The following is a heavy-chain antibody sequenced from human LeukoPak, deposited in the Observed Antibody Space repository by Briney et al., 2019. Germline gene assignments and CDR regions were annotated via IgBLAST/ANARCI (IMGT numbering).Heavy chain of an antibody. J-gene: IGHJ4*02. CDR3: AGDLGRDPYGSGSYWGSDY. CDR1: RFTFSSYW. V-gene: IGHV3-7*01. CDR2: IKEDGSEK. D-gene: IGHD3-10*01. Sequence: GESLRLSCAASRFTFSSYWMSWVRQAPGKGLEWVANIKEDGSEKFYVDSVKGRFTISRDNAKSSLYLQMNSLRAEDTAVYYCAGDLGRDPYGSGSYWGSDYWGQGTLVTVSS.